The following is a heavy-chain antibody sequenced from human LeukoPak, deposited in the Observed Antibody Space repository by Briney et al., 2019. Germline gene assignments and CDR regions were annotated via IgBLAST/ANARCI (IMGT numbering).Heavy chain of an antibody. CDR2: IYYSGST. V-gene: IGHV4-39*01. CDR1: GGSISSSSYY. Sequence: PSETLSLTCTVSGGSISSSSYYWGWIRQPPGKGLEWIGSIYYSGSTYYNPSLKSRVTISVDTSKNQFSLKLSSVTAADTAVYYCARRHYYGSGSYYSPNWFDPWGQGTLVTVSS. J-gene: IGHJ5*02. D-gene: IGHD3-10*01. CDR3: ARRHYYGSGSYYSPNWFDP.